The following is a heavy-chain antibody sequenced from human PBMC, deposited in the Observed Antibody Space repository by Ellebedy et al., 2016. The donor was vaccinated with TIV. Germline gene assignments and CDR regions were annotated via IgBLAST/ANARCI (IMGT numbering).Heavy chain of an antibody. CDR1: GYTFIDYG. CDR2: VSAYSGNT. J-gene: IGHJ6*02. Sequence: AASVKVSCKSSGYTFIDYGVTWVRQAPGQGLDWMGWVSAYSGNTNYAENLQGRVPMTTDTSTDTAYMELRSLRSDDTAVYFCARYSGSGTYYRNGMDVWGQGTTVTVSS. D-gene: IGHD3-10*01. CDR3: ARYSGSGTYYRNGMDV. V-gene: IGHV1-18*01.